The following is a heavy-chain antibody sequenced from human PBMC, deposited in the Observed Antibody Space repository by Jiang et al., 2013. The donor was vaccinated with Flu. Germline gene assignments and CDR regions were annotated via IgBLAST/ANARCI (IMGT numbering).Heavy chain of an antibody. Sequence: VQLLESGGGVVQPGRSLRLSCAASGFTFSSHAVEWVRQAPGKGLEWVAVISYDGSNIYYADSVKGRFTISRDNSKNTVYMQMNGLRAEDTAVYYCARAPGYCSGGTCSPGGYWGRGTLVTVSS. D-gene: IGHD2-15*01. CDR2: ISYDGSNI. V-gene: IGHV3-30*04. CDR3: ARAPGYCSGGTCSPGGY. J-gene: IGHJ4*02. CDR1: GFTFSSHA.